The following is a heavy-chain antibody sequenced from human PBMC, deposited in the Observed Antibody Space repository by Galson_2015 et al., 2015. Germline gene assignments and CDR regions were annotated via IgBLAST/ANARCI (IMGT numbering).Heavy chain of an antibody. D-gene: IGHD2-15*01. J-gene: IGHJ6*02. CDR3: AKDNEGYCSDGHCYSYYYYGMDV. V-gene: IGHV3-30*18. Sequence: SLRLSCAASGFTFSSCGMHWVRQAPGKGLEWVALISDEGSIKEYADSVKGRFTISRDNSKNTLSLQMNSLRAEDTAIYYCAKDNEGYCSDGHCYSYYYYGMDVWGQGTTATVSS. CDR1: GFTFSSCG. CDR2: ISDEGSIK.